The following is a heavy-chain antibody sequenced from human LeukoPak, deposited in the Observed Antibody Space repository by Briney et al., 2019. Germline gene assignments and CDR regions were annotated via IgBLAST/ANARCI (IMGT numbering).Heavy chain of an antibody. J-gene: IGHJ4*02. CDR1: GYTLTELS. V-gene: IGHV1-24*01. CDR2: FDPEDGET. D-gene: IGHD3-10*01. CDR3: ATDYNGSGSYYY. Sequence: ASVKVSCKVSGYTLTELSMHWVRQAPGKGLEWMGGFDPEDGETIYAQKFQGRVTMTEDTSTDTAYMELSSLRSEDTAVYYCATDYNGSGSYYYWGQGTLVTVSS.